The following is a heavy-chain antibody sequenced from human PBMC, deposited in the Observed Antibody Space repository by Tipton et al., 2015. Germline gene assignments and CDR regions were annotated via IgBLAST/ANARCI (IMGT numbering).Heavy chain of an antibody. D-gene: IGHD2-21*02. CDR3: ASPSLPHDRGDYYFQS. J-gene: IGHJ4*02. Sequence: TLSLTCAVSGYSISSDYFWAWIRQPPGKGLEWIGSLYFSGSTYYNPSLKSRVTISIDRFKNQFSLKLSSVTAADTAVYYCASPSLPHDRGDYYFQSWGQGSLVTVSS. V-gene: IGHV4-38-2*01. CDR1: GYSISSDYF. CDR2: LYFSGST.